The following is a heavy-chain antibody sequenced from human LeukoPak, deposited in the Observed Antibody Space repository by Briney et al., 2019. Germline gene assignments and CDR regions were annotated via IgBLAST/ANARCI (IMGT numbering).Heavy chain of an antibody. CDR2: ITHSGYT. V-gene: IGHV4-34*01. CDR1: GFTFSDYF. J-gene: IGHJ3*01. CDR3: VREELFYDFWSSSHGAFDV. D-gene: IGHD3-3*01. Sequence: GSLRLSCAASGFTFSDYFMSWIRQAPGKGLEWIGSITHSGYTNYNPSLQSRLSISVDMAKNLFSLKLTSVTAADTALYYCVREELFYDFWSSSHGAFDVWGQGTMVSVSS.